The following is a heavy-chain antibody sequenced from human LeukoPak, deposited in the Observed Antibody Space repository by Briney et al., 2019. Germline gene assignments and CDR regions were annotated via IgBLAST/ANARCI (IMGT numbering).Heavy chain of an antibody. Sequence: SVKVSCKASGYTFTGYYMHWVRQAPGQGLEWMGWINPNSGGTNYAQKFQGRVTMTRDTSISTAYMELSRLRSDDTAVYYCARDKAGSITLAWFDPWGQGTLVTVSS. CDR2: INPNSGGT. CDR1: GYTFTGYY. CDR3: ARDKAGSITLAWFDP. J-gene: IGHJ5*02. D-gene: IGHD1-14*01. V-gene: IGHV1-2*02.